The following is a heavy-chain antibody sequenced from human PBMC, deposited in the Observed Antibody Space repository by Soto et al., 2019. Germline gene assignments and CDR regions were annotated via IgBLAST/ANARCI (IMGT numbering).Heavy chain of an antibody. J-gene: IGHJ3*02. V-gene: IGHV1-18*04. CDR3: ARGRERYYDFWSGPSDAFDI. CDR2: ISAYNGNT. Sequence: SVKVSFKASCYTFTSYGISWVRQAPVQGLEWMGWISAYNGNTNYAQKLQGRVTMTTDTSTSTAYMELRSLRSDDTAVYYCARGRERYYDFWSGPSDAFDIWGQGTMVTVSS. CDR1: CYTFTSYG. D-gene: IGHD3-3*01.